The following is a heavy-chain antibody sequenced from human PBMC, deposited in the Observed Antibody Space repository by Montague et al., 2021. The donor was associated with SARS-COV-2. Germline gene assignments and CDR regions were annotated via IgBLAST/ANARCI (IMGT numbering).Heavy chain of an antibody. Sequence: SLRLSCAASGFTFSDYYMSWIRQAPGKGLEWVSYISTSGGTTHYADSVKGRFTISRDNAKNSLYLQMKSLRADDTADYYCARWDFVVVPGAVSGWFDSWGEGTLVTVSS. CDR1: GFTFSDYY. J-gene: IGHJ5*01. V-gene: IGHV3-11*01. D-gene: IGHD2-2*01. CDR3: ARWDFVVVPGAVSGWFDS. CDR2: ISTSGGTT.